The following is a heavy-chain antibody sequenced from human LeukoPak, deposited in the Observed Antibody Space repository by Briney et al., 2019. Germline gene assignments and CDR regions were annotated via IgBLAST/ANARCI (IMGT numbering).Heavy chain of an antibody. CDR1: GGSFSGYY. D-gene: IGHD6-13*01. J-gene: IGHJ5*02. Sequence: SETLSLTCAVYGGSFSGYYWSWIRQPPGKGLEWIGEINHSGSTNYNPSLKSRVTISVDTSKNQFSLKLSSVTAADTAVYYCARRGVLIAAAGRFDPWGQGTLVTVSS. V-gene: IGHV4-34*01. CDR2: INHSGST. CDR3: ARRGVLIAAAGRFDP.